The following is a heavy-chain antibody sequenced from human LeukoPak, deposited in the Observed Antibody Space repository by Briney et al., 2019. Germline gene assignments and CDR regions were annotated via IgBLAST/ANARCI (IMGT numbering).Heavy chain of an antibody. CDR1: GFTFSSYW. CDR3: ARLPFRQWLDY. D-gene: IGHD3-22*01. Sequence: PGGSLRLSCAASGFTFSSYWMSWVRQAPGKGLEWVANIKQDGSEKYYVDSVKGRFTISRDNAKNSPYLQMNSLRAEDTAVYYCARLPFRQWLDYWGQGTLVTVSS. V-gene: IGHV3-7*01. J-gene: IGHJ4*02. CDR2: IKQDGSEK.